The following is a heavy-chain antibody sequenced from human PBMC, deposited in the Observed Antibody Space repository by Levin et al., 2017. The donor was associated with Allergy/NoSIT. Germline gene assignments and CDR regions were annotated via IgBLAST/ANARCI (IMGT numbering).Heavy chain of an antibody. Sequence: SETLSLTCTVSGGSIRSSSYYWGWIRQPPGKGLEWIGNIYYSGTTYYNPSLKIRVTISVDTSKNQFSLKLSSVTAADTAVYYCARLWGTGTSWVGTLVSYYFDYWGQGTLVTVSS. D-gene: IGHD1-1*01. V-gene: IGHV4-39*01. CDR3: ARLWGTGTSWVGTLVSYYFDY. CDR1: GGSIRSSSYY. J-gene: IGHJ4*02. CDR2: IYYSGTT.